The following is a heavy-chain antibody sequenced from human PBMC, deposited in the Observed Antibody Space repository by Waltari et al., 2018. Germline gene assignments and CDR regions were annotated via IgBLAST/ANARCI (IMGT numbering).Heavy chain of an antibody. CDR3: ARGQYCSSTSCYFVGGQNWFDP. J-gene: IGHJ5*02. CDR2: IYLSGST. V-gene: IGHV4-38-2*02. CDR1: GYSTSSGYY. D-gene: IGHD2-2*01. Sequence: QVQMQESGPGLVKPSETLSLTCTVSGYSTSSGYYWGWIRPPPGKGLEWIGSIYLSGSTYYTPSLKSRVTISVDTSKNQFSLKLSSVTAADTAVYYCARGQYCSSTSCYFVGGQNWFDPWGQGTLVTVSS.